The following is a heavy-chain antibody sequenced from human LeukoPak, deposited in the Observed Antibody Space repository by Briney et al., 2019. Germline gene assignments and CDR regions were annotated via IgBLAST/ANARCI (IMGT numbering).Heavy chain of an antibody. J-gene: IGHJ4*02. CDR2: IRYDGSNK. CDR1: GFTFSSYG. CDR3: AKIPYDFWSGYTQFDC. V-gene: IGHV3-30*02. D-gene: IGHD3-3*01. Sequence: PGGSLRLSCAASGFTFSSYGMHWVRQAPGKGLEWVAFIRYDGSNKYYADSVKGRFTISRDNSKNTLYLQMNSLRPEDTAVYYCAKIPYDFWSGYTQFDCWGQGTLVTVSS.